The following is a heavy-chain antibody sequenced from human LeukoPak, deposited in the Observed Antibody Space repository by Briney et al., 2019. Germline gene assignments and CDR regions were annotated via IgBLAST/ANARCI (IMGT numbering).Heavy chain of an antibody. CDR3: ARAVGGPYDYIWETYSYTSDYFDY. D-gene: IGHD3-16*02. V-gene: IGHV4-59*02. CDR2: IYYSGST. Sequence: SETLSLTCTVSDGSVRNYYWGWIRQPPGKGLEWIGYIYYSGSTNYNPSLKSRVTISVDTSKNQFSLKLSSVTAADTAVYYCARAVGGPYDYIWETYSYTSDYFDYWGQGTLVTVSS. J-gene: IGHJ4*02. CDR1: DGSVRNYY.